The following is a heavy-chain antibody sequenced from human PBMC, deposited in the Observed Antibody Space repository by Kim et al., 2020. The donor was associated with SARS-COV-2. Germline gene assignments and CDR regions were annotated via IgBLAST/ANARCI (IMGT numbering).Heavy chain of an antibody. CDR3: AKDQDYYDSSGYYYSKGFDY. V-gene: IGHV3-23*03. D-gene: IGHD3-22*01. Sequence: RFTISRDNSKNTLYLQMNSLRAEDTAVYYCAKDQDYYDSSGYYYSKGFDYWGQGTLVTVSS. J-gene: IGHJ4*02.